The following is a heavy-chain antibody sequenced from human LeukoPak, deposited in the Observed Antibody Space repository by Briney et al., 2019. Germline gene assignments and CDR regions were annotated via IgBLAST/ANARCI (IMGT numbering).Heavy chain of an antibody. D-gene: IGHD3-9*01. CDR2: ISGSGGST. J-gene: IGHJ4*02. CDR3: ARDGPYYDILTGYFYFDY. CDR1: GFTFSSYA. Sequence: GGSLRLSCAASGFTFSSYAMSRVRQAPGKGLEWVSAISGSGGSTYYADSVKGRFTISRDNSKNTLYLQMNSLRAEDTAVYYCARDGPYYDILTGYFYFDYWGQGTLVTVSS. V-gene: IGHV3-23*01.